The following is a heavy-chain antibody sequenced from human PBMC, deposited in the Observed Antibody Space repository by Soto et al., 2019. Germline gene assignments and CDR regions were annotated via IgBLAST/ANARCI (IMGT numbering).Heavy chain of an antibody. J-gene: IGHJ4*02. CDR1: GGTFSSCA. D-gene: IGHD6-19*01. Sequence: SVKVSCKASGGTFSSCAISWVRQAPGQGLEWMGGIIPIFGTANYAQKFQGRVTITADESTSTAYMELSSLRSEDTAVYYCARESLAVAGTGYLAYWGQGTLVTVSS. V-gene: IGHV1-69*13. CDR3: ARESLAVAGTGYLAY. CDR2: IIPIFGTA.